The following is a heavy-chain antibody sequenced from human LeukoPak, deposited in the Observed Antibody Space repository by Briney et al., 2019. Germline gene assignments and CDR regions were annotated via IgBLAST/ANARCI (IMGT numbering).Heavy chain of an antibody. Sequence: GGPLRLSCAASGFTFSSYSMNWVRQAPGKGLEWVSSISSSSSYIYYADSVKGRFTISRDNAKNSLYLQMNSLRAEDTAVYSCARAAGHRRANYYMDVWGKGTTVTVS. V-gene: IGHV3-21*01. CDR1: GFTFSSYS. J-gene: IGHJ6*03. CDR3: ARAAGHRRANYYMDV. CDR2: ISSSSSYI.